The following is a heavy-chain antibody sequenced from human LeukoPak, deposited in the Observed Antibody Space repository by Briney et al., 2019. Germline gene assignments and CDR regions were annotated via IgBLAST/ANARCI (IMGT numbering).Heavy chain of an antibody. CDR2: IYTSGST. J-gene: IGHJ3*02. V-gene: IGHV4-4*07. Sequence: SETLSLTCTVSGGSISSYYWSWIRQPAGKGLEWIGRIYTSGSTNYNPSLKSRVTMSVDTSKNQFSLKLSSVTAADTAVYYCARDQLWWSHPAPAFDIWGQGTMVTVSS. CDR1: GGSISSYY. CDR3: ARDQLWWSHPAPAFDI. D-gene: IGHD5-18*01.